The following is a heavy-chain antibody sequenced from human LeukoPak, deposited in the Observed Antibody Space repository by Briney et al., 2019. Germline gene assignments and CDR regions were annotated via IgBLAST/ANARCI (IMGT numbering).Heavy chain of an antibody. V-gene: IGHV4-59*01. J-gene: IGHJ3*02. Sequence: SETLSLTCTVSGGSISSYYWSWIRQPPGKGLEWIGYIYYSGSTNYSPSLKSRVTISVDTSKNQFSLKLSSVTAADTAVYYCARGGRNYVDAFDIWGQGTMVTVSS. D-gene: IGHD4-11*01. CDR3: ARGGRNYVDAFDI. CDR2: IYYSGST. CDR1: GGSISSYY.